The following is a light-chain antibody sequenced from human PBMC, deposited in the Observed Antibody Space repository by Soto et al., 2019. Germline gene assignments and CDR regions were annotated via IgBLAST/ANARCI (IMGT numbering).Light chain of an antibody. V-gene: IGLV2-14*01. Sequence: QSALTQPASVSGSPGQSITISCTGTNNDIGGYNFVTWYQHHPGQAPKVMIYEVDNRPSGVSNRFSGSKSGNTASLTISGLKTDDEDDYYCSSYTSSTTLLFGGGTKLTVL. J-gene: IGLJ2*01. CDR2: EVD. CDR3: SSYTSSTTLL. CDR1: NNDIGGYNF.